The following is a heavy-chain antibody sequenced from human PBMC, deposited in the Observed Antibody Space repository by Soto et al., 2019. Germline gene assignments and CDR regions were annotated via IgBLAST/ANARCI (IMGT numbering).Heavy chain of an antibody. V-gene: IGHV6-1*01. D-gene: IGHD2-2*01. CDR3: ARDIVVVPAAREKYYFDY. CDR1: GDRVSSNSAA. Sequence: QSQTLSLTCAISGDRVSSNSAAWNWIRQSPSRGLEWLGRTYYRSKWYNDYAVSVKSRITINPDTSKNQFSLQLNSVTPEDTAVYYCARDIVVVPAAREKYYFDYWGQGTLVTVSS. CDR2: TYYRSKWYN. J-gene: IGHJ4*02.